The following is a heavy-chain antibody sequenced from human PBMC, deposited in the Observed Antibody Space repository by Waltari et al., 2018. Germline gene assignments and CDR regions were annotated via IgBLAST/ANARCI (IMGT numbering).Heavy chain of an antibody. CDR1: GFTVSSNY. Sequence: EVQLVESGGGLIQPGGSLRLSCAASGFTVSSNYMSWVRQAPGKGLEWVSVIYSGGSTYYADSVKGRFTISRDNSKNTLYLQMNSLRAEDTAVYYCARVGERWLQLWYFDYWGQGTLVTVSS. CDR3: ARVGERWLQLWYFDY. J-gene: IGHJ4*02. CDR2: IYSGGST. V-gene: IGHV3-53*01. D-gene: IGHD5-12*01.